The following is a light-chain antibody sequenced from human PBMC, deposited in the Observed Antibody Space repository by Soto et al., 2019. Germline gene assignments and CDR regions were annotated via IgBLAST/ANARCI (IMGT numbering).Light chain of an antibody. J-gene: IGKJ5*01. V-gene: IGKV1-5*03. Sequence: DIQMTQSPSTLSASVGDRVTITCRASQSISSWLAWYQQKPGKAPKLLIYKASSLESGVPSRFSDSGSGTEFTLTISSLQPDDFATYYCQQYYSYPITFGQGTRLEIK. CDR1: QSISSW. CDR3: QQYYSYPIT. CDR2: KAS.